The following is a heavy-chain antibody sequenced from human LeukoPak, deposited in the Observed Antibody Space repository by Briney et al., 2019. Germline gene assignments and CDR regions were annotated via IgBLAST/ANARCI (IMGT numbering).Heavy chain of an antibody. CDR3: AKDQRWESPHYLDS. V-gene: IGHV4-30-2*01. J-gene: IGHJ4*02. CDR1: GGSISSGGYS. CDR2: IYHSGST. Sequence: PSQTLSLTCAVSGGSISSGGYSWSWIRQPPGKGLEWIGYIYHSGSTYYNPSLKSRVTISVDRSKNQFSLKLSSVTAADTALYYCAKDQRWESPHYLDSWGQGTLVTVSS. D-gene: IGHD1-26*01.